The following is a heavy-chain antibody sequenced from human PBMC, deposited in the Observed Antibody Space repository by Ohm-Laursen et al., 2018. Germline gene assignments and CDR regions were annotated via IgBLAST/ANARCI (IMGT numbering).Heavy chain of an antibody. D-gene: IGHD2-21*01. CDR2: IWYDGSNK. CDR3: AKDDSY. Sequence: SLRLSCAASGFTFTNYGIHWVRQAPGKGLEWVAVIWYDGSNKYYADSVKGRFTISRDNSKNTPYLQMNSLRAEDTAVYYCAKDDSYWGQGTLVTVSS. CDR1: GFTFTNYG. J-gene: IGHJ4*02. V-gene: IGHV3-33*06.